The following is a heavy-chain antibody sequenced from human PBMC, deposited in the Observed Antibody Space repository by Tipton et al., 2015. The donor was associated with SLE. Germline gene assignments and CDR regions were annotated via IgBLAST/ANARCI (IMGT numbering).Heavy chain of an antibody. CDR1: GFTFSNYA. Sequence: SLRLSCAASGFTFSNYAMNWVRQIPGEGLEWVSAIGGNGDSTYYADSVKGRFTISRDNAQNTLYLQMNSLRAEDTAVYYCAKDRGYDFWSAYPSSWGQGTLVTVSS. CDR3: AKDRGYDFWSAYPSS. J-gene: IGHJ5*02. V-gene: IGHV3-23*01. D-gene: IGHD3-3*01. CDR2: IGGNGDST.